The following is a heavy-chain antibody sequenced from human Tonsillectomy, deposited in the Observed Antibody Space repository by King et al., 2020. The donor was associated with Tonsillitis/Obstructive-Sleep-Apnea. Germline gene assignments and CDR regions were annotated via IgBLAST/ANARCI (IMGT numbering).Heavy chain of an antibody. CDR1: GFTFKTYA. V-gene: IGHV3-23*04. J-gene: IGHJ4*02. D-gene: IGHD5-18*01. CDR2: ISADGGLT. Sequence: VQLVESGGGLVPPGGSLRLSCAASGFTFKTYAMSWVRQAPGKGLEWVSAISADGGLTNYADSVKGRFTISRDNSKDTLFLQMNSLRAEDTAVYYCAKRPSNTDMIHLDNWGQGTLVTVSS. CDR3: AKRPSNTDMIHLDN.